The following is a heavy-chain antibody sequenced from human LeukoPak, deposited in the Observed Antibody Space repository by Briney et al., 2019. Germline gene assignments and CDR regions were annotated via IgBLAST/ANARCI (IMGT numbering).Heavy chain of an antibody. CDR1: GFTFSTYG. CDR2: ISDDGDRT. CDR3: ARDLSGVTGYTYGRGIDY. J-gene: IGHJ4*02. V-gene: IGHV3-23*01. D-gene: IGHD5-18*01. Sequence: TGGSLRLSCAASGFTFSTYGMSWVRQAPGKGLEWVSSISDDGDRTYYADSVKGRFTISRDNSKNTLYMQMNSLRAEDTAVYYCARDLSGVTGYTYGRGIDYWGQGTLVTVSS.